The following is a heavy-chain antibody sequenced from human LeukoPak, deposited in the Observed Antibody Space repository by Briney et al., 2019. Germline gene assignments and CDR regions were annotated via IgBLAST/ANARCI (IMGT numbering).Heavy chain of an antibody. Sequence: SETLSLTCTVSGASISSGAYYWSWIRQPPGKGLEWIGYIYHSGSTYYNPSLKSRVTISVDRSKNQFSLKLSSVTAADTAVYYCARDLAAYSWDYYYYGMDVWGQGTTVTVSS. CDR3: ARDLAAYSWDYYYYGMDV. J-gene: IGHJ6*02. D-gene: IGHD5-18*01. CDR2: IYHSGST. CDR1: GASISSGAYY. V-gene: IGHV4-30-2*01.